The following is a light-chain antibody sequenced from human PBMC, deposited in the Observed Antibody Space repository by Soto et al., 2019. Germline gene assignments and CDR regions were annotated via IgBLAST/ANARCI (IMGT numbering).Light chain of an antibody. Sequence: IVLTQSPLPLSWSPGERATLSCMASQNIGTYLAWYQQKPDQSPRLLIFHASNRAAGIPARFSGSGSGRDFTLTISSLEPEDFAGYYCQQRSGWTRTFGQGPKVEVK. V-gene: IGKV3-11*02. J-gene: IGKJ1*01. CDR2: HAS. CDR1: QNIGTY. CDR3: QQRSGWTRT.